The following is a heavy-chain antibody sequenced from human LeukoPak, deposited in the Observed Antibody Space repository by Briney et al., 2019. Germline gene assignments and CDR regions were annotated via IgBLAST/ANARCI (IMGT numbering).Heavy chain of an antibody. CDR2: ISYDGSNK. Sequence: PGRSLRLSCAASGFTFSSYAMHWVRQAPGKGLEWVAVISYDGSNKYYANPVKGRFTISRDNSKNTLYLQMNSLRAEDTAVYYCARGGNYYDSSGSNYRLDYWGQGTLVTVSS. CDR3: ARGGNYYDSSGSNYRLDY. D-gene: IGHD3-22*01. V-gene: IGHV3-30*04. CDR1: GFTFSSYA. J-gene: IGHJ4*02.